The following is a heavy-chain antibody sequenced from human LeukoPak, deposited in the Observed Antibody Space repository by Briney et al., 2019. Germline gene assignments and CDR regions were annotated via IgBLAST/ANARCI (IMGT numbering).Heavy chain of an antibody. CDR2: MNPNSGNT. D-gene: IGHD5-24*01. V-gene: IGHV1-8*01. J-gene: IGHJ4*02. CDR1: GYTFTSYD. Sequence: ASVKVSXKASGYTFTSYDINWVRQATGQGLEWMGWMNPNSGNTGYAQKFQGRVTMTRNTSISIAYMELSSLRSEDTAVYYCARGSKGWLQFGYYFDYWGQGTLVTVSS. CDR3: ARGSKGWLQFGYYFDY.